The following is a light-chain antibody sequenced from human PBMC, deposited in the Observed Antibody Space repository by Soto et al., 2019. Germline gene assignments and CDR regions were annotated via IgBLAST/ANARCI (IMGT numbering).Light chain of an antibody. CDR3: PQYDSSSIT. CDR2: GAS. V-gene: IGKV3-20*01. J-gene: IGKJ5*01. CDR1: QSVSSSY. Sequence: EIVLTQSPGTLSLSPGERATLSCRASQSVSSSYLAWYQQKPGQAPRILIYGASSRATGIPDRFSGSGSGKDFTIAISRLEPEDFAVYYCPQYDSSSITFGQGTRLEIK.